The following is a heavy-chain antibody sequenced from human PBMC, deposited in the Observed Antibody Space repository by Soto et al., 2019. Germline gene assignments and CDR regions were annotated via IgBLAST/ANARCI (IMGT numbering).Heavy chain of an antibody. Sequence: GASVNVSCKTSGGTFSSYPISWVRQAPGQGLECMGGIIPIFGTANYAQKFQGRVTITADEPTSTAYMELSSLRSEDTAVYYCARDMAVSGSYPGVDWFDPWGQGTLVTVSS. CDR3: ARDMAVSGSYPGVDWFDP. V-gene: IGHV1-69*13. CDR1: GGTFSSYP. CDR2: IIPIFGTA. D-gene: IGHD1-26*01. J-gene: IGHJ5*02.